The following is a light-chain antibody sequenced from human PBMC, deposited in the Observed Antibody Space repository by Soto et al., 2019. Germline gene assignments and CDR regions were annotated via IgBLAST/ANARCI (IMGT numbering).Light chain of an antibody. Sequence: DIQMTQSPSTLSGSVGGRVTITCRASQTISSWLALYQQKPGKAPKLLIYAAYTLQSGVTSRFSGSGSGTDFTLTISCLQSEDFATYYCQQYYSYPWTFGQGTKVDIK. J-gene: IGKJ1*01. V-gene: IGKV1-5*01. CDR3: QQYYSYPWT. CDR1: QTISSW. CDR2: AAY.